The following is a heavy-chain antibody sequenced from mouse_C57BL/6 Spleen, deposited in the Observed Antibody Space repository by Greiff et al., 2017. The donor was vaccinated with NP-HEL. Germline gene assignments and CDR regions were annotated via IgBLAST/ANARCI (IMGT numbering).Heavy chain of an antibody. CDR2: IYPGDGDT. D-gene: IGHD2-5*01. V-gene: IGHV1-82*01. J-gene: IGHJ1*03. CDR3: TRASNSWYFDV. CDR1: GYAFSSSW. Sequence: QVQLKESGPELVKPGASVKISCKASGYAFSSSWMNWVKQRPGKGLEWIGRIYPGDGDTNYNGKFKGKATLTADKSSSTAYMQLSSLTSEDSAVYCCTRASNSWYFDVWGTGTTVTVSS.